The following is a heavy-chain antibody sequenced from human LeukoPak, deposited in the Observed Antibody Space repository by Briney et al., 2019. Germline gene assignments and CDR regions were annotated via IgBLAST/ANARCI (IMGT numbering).Heavy chain of an antibody. V-gene: IGHV4-59*01. CDR2: IYYSGST. CDR1: GGSISSYC. J-gene: IGHJ3*02. Sequence: SETLSLTCTVSGGSISSYCWSWIRQPPGKGLEWIGYIYYSGSTNYNPSLKSRVTISVDTSKNQFSLKLSSVTAAGTAVYYCARARTLITMIVVADYDAFDIWGQGTMVTVSS. D-gene: IGHD3-22*01. CDR3: ARARTLITMIVVADYDAFDI.